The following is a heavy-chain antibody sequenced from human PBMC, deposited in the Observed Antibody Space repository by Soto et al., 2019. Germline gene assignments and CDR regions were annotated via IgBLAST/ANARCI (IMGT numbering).Heavy chain of an antibody. CDR2: ISGSGGST. CDR1: GFTFSSYA. Sequence: GGSLRLSCAASGFTFSSYAMSWVRQAPGKGLECVSAISGSGGSTYYADSVKGRFTISGDKSKNTLYLQMNSLRAEGTAVYYCATRGYSGYGLIGYLGFGCQGTLVHVSS. J-gene: IGHJ4*02. V-gene: IGHV3-23*01. CDR3: ATRGYSGYGLIGYLGF. D-gene: IGHD5-12*01.